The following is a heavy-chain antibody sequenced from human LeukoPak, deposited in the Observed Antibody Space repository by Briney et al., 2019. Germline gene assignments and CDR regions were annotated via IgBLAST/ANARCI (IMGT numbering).Heavy chain of an antibody. CDR3: ARAGPTGIAAAGGAFDI. V-gene: IGHV4-39*07. CDR2: IYYSGST. D-gene: IGHD6-13*01. J-gene: IGHJ3*02. Sequence: SETLSLTCTVSGGSISSSSYYWGWIRQPPGKGLEWIGSIYYSGSTYYNPSLKSRVTISVDTSKNQFSLKLSSVTAADTAVYYCARAGPTGIAAAGGAFDIWGQGTMVTVSS. CDR1: GGSISSSSYY.